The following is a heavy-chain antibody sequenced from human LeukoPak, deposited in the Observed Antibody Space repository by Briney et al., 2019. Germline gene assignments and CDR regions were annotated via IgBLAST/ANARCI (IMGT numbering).Heavy chain of an antibody. D-gene: IGHD3-22*01. J-gene: IGHJ6*03. CDR1: GYTFISYG. Sequence: GASVKVSCKASGYTFISYGISWVRQAPGQGLEWMGWIIPIFGTANYAQKFQGRVTITTDESTSTAYMELSSLRSEDTAVYYCARGSYYYDNSGYTAKYYYYYYMDVWGKGTTVTVSS. CDR2: IIPIFGTA. CDR3: ARGSYYYDNSGYTAKYYYYYYMDV. V-gene: IGHV1-69*05.